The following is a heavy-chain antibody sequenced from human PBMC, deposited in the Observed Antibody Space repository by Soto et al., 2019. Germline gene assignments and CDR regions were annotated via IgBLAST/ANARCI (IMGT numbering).Heavy chain of an antibody. V-gene: IGHV1-69*01. Sequence: KIDCWAPAGSDRSYTMGVVLPAPGQGLEWMGGIIPIFGTANYAQKFQGRVTITADESTSTAYMELRSLRSDDTAVYYCARDKGSRDIHFDYWGQGTLVTVSS. CDR3: ARDKGSRDIHFDY. D-gene: IGHD2-15*01. J-gene: IGHJ4*02. CDR2: IIPIFGTA. CDR1: AGSDRSYT.